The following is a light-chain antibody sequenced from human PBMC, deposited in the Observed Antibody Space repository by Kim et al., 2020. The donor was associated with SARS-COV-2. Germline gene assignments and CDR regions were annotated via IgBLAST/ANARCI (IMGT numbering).Light chain of an antibody. CDR2: GKN. Sequence: SSELTQDPAVSVALGQTVRITCRGDSLRSYYATWYQQKAGQAPALVVYGKNNRPSGIPDRFSGSSSGNTASLTITGAQADDEADYYCMSRGTSGAVVFCGGTQLTVL. CDR3: MSRGTSGAVV. CDR1: SLRSYY. V-gene: IGLV3-19*01. J-gene: IGLJ2*01.